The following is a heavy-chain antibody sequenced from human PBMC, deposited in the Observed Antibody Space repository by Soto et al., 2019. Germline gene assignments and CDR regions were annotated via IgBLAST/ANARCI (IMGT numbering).Heavy chain of an antibody. Sequence: SRRLSCAASGFTFSSYGMHWVRQAPGKGLEWVAVIWYDGSNKYYADSVKGRFTISRDNSKNTLYLQMNSLRAEDTAVYYCAREGGYYGGNSGLDYWGQGTLVTVSS. J-gene: IGHJ4*02. CDR3: AREGGYYGGNSGLDY. CDR1: GFTFSSYG. D-gene: IGHD4-17*01. V-gene: IGHV3-33*01. CDR2: IWYDGSNK.